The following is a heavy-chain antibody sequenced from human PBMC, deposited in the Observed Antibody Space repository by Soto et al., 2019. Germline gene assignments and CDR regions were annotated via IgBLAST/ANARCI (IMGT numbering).Heavy chain of an antibody. CDR2: IRSEAHGATT. D-gene: IGHD3-10*01. CDR3: TRGFAGSGSTPLY. V-gene: IGHV3-49*01. Sequence: PGGSLRLSCTTSGFNFGDYAMSWFRQAPGKGLEWVGFIRSEAHGATTEYTASLQGRFRISRDDSKSIAYLQMNSLKTEDTAVYYCTRGFAGSGSTPLYWGQGALVTSPQ. J-gene: IGHJ4*02. CDR1: GFNFGDYA.